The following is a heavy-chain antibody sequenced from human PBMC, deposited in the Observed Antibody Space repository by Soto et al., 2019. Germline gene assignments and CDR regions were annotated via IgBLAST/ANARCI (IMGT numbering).Heavy chain of an antibody. V-gene: IGHV3-30-3*01. CDR1: GFTFSSYA. CDR2: ISYDGSNK. Sequence: GGSLRLSCAASGFTFSSYAMHWVRQAPGKGLEWVAVISYDGSNKYYSDSVKGRFTISRDNSKNTLYLQMNSLRAEDTAVYYCARALTTLAFDIWGQGTMVTVSS. J-gene: IGHJ3*02. D-gene: IGHD4-17*01. CDR3: ARALTTLAFDI.